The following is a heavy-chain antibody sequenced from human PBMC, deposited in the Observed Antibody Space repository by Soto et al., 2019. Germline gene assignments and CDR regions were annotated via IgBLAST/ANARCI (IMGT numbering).Heavy chain of an antibody. CDR2: ISSVGSTI. J-gene: IGHJ4*02. Sequence: PGGSLRLSCAASGFTFTYYSMAWVRQTPGKGLEWVSYISSVGSTIYYADSVKGRFTISRDNAKNSLFLQMNSLRAEDTAVYYCAKEATNINNFHYWGQGTLVTVSS. D-gene: IGHD5-12*01. CDR3: AKEATNINNFHY. V-gene: IGHV3-48*04. CDR1: GFTFTYYS.